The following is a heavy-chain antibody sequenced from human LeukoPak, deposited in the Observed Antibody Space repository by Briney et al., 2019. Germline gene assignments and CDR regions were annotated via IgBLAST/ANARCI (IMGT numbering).Heavy chain of an antibody. Sequence: SGGSLRLSCAASGFTFSSYEMNWVRQAPGKGLEWVSSISSSSSYIYYADSVKGRFTISRDNAKNSLYLQMNSLRAEDTAVYYCARSRQTTVVTPALNWGQGTLVTVSS. CDR3: ARSRQTTVVTPALN. CDR1: GFTFSSYE. CDR2: ISSSSSYI. D-gene: IGHD4-23*01. V-gene: IGHV3-21*01. J-gene: IGHJ4*02.